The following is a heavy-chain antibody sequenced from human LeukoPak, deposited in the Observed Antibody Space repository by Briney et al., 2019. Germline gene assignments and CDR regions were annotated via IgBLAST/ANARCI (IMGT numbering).Heavy chain of an antibody. CDR1: GYTFSIYN. D-gene: IGHD6-13*01. CDR3: AREGVAATGLDY. J-gene: IGHJ4*02. Sequence: ASVKVSCKASGYTFSIYNMHCVRQAPGQGLEWMGIINPSGGSASDAQKFQGRLTMTRDTSTSTLYMELSSLRSEDTAVYYCAREGVAATGLDYWGQGTLVTVSS. V-gene: IGHV1-46*01. CDR2: INPSGGSA.